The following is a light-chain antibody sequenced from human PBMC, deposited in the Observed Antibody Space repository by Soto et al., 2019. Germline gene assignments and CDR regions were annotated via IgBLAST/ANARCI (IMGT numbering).Light chain of an antibody. CDR1: QSLSGNF. V-gene: IGKV3-20*01. J-gene: IGKJ1*01. CDR3: QQYCPSPST. CDR2: GAS. Sequence: EIVLTQSPGTLSLSPGERATLSCRASQSLSGNFLAWYQQKPGQAPWVLIYGASTRATGIPVRLSGRGSGTDFTLTITGLEPEDFAVYYCQQYCPSPSTFGQANTLEIK.